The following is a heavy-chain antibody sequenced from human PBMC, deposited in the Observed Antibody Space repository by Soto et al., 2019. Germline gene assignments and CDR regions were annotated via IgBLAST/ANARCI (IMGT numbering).Heavy chain of an antibody. CDR3: ASRYCSGGSCYFAADY. CDR2: INHSGST. V-gene: IGHV4-34*01. Sequence: QVQLQQWGAGLLKPSETLSLTCAVYGGSFTGYYWNWIRQPPGKGLEWIGEINHSGSTNYNPSLKSRVTISVDTSKNQFSLKLSSVTAADTAVYYCASRYCSGGSCYFAADYWGQGALVTVSS. CDR1: GGSFTGYY. J-gene: IGHJ4*02. D-gene: IGHD2-15*01.